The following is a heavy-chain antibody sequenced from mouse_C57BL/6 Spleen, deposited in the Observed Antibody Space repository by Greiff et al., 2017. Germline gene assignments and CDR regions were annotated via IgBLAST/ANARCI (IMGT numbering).Heavy chain of an antibody. CDR3: ARGDLTSYYFDY. V-gene: IGHV1-82*01. CDR1: GYAFSSSW. CDR2: IYPGDGDP. J-gene: IGHJ2*01. D-gene: IGHD1-3*01. Sequence: VQLQESGPELVKPGASVKISCKASGYAFSSSWMNWVKQRPGKGLEWIGRIYPGDGDPNYNGKFKGKATLTADKSSSTAYMQLSSLISEDSAVXFCARGDLTSYYFDYWGQGTTLTVSS.